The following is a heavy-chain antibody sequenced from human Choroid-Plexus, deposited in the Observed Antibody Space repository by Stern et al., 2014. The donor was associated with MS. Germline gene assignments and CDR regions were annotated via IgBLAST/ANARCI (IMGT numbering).Heavy chain of an antibody. CDR3: AKDRQYLTYFFDH. V-gene: IGHV3-30*18. D-gene: IGHD2/OR15-2a*01. J-gene: IGHJ5*02. Sequence: VQLVESGGGVVQPGRPLRLSCVASGFTFGSCAMHLVRQAPGKGLEGVAGVSYDGSNKYYADSVKGRFTISRDNSQNTLYMQMSSLRPEDTAVYYCAKDRQYLTYFFDHWGQGSLVTVSS. CDR1: GFTFGSCA. CDR2: VSYDGSNK.